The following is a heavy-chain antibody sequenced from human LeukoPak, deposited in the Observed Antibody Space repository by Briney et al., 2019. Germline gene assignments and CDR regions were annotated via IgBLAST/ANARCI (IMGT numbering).Heavy chain of an antibody. Sequence: GRSLRLSCAASGFTFDDYAMHWVRQAPGKGLEWVSGISWNSGSIGYADSVKGRFTISRDNAKNSLYLQMNSLRAEDTALYYCAKDILWLPRGAFGIWGQGTMVTVSS. J-gene: IGHJ3*02. CDR2: ISWNSGSI. CDR1: GFTFDDYA. D-gene: IGHD5-24*01. CDR3: AKDILWLPRGAFGI. V-gene: IGHV3-9*01.